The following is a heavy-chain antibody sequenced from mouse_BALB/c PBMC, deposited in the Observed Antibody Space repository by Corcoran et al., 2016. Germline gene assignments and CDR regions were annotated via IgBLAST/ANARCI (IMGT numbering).Heavy chain of an antibody. J-gene: IGHJ1*01. CDR3: AGDYDGYWYFDV. D-gene: IGHD2-3*01. CDR1: GFPITSGDY. V-gene: IGHV12-3*02. Sequence: QLQESGPGLVKPSQSLFLACSITGFPITSGDYWIWIRQAPGKPLEWMGYITHSGETFYNPSLQNPISITRETSKNQFFLQLNSVTTEDTAMYYCAGDYDGYWYFDVWGAGTTVTVSS. CDR2: ITHSGET.